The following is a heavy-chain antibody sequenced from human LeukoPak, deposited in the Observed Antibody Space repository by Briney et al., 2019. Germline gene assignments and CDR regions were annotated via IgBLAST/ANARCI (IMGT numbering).Heavy chain of an antibody. J-gene: IGHJ5*02. CDR1: GFTFSSYD. Sequence: GGSLRLSCAASGFTFSSYDMSWVRQVPGKGLEWVSSISGSGSSTYYADSVKGRFTISRDNSKNTLYLQMNSPRAEDTAVYYCAKDAQWFGELNNWFDPWGQGTLVTVSS. CDR3: AKDAQWFGELNNWFDP. V-gene: IGHV3-23*01. CDR2: ISGSGSST. D-gene: IGHD3-10*01.